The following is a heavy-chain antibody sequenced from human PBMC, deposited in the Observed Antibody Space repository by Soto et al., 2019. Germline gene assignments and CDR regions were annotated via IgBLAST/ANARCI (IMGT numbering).Heavy chain of an antibody. CDR2: TYYRSKWYN. J-gene: IGHJ6*02. CDR3: ARDMGSVVVPASYYYGMDV. CDR1: GDSVSSNSAA. V-gene: IGHV6-1*01. D-gene: IGHD2-2*03. Sequence: SQTLSLTCAISGDSVSSNSAAWNWIRQSPSRGLEWLGRTYYRSKWYNDYAVSVKSRITINPDTSKNQFSLQLNSVTPEDTAVYYCARDMGSVVVPASYYYGMDVWGQGTTVTVSS.